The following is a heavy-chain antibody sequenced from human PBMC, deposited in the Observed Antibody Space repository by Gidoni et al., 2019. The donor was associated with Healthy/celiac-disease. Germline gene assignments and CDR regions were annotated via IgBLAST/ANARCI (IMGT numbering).Heavy chain of an antibody. V-gene: IGHV3-7*01. CDR3: ARDPGSYYDFWSGYYRGYFDY. D-gene: IGHD3-3*01. Sequence: EVQLVESGGGLVQPGGSLRLSCAASGFTFSSYWMSWVRPAPGKGLEWVANIKQDGSEKYYVDSVKGRFTISRDNAKNSLYLQMNSLRAEDTAVYYCARDPGSYYDFWSGYYRGYFDYWGQGTLVTVSS. CDR2: IKQDGSEK. J-gene: IGHJ4*02. CDR1: GFTFSSYW.